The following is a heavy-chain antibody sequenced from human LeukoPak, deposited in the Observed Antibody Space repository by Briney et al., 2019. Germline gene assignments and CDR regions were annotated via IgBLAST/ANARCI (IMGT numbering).Heavy chain of an antibody. D-gene: IGHD3-22*01. J-gene: IGHJ4*02. CDR3: ASVRYYDSSGYYTLFDY. Sequence: ASVKVSCKASGYTFNNYGISWVRQAPGQGREWMGWISAYNGNTNYAQKLQGRVTLTTDTSTSTAYMELRSLRSDNTAVYYCASVRYYDSSGYYTLFDYWGQGTLVTVSS. CDR1: GYTFNNYG. V-gene: IGHV1-18*01. CDR2: ISAYNGNT.